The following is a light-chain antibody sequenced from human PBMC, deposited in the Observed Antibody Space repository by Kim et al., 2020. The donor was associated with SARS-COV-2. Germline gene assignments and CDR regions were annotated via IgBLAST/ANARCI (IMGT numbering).Light chain of an antibody. Sequence: SVSPGERAPLSCRASQGISVSLAWYQQKPGRAPRLLISGASTRATGIPARFSGSGSGTEFTLSISSLQSEDFAVYYCQQYNYWPYTAGQGTKLEI. V-gene: IGKV3-15*01. CDR1: QGISVS. CDR3: QQYNYWPYT. J-gene: IGKJ2*01. CDR2: GAS.